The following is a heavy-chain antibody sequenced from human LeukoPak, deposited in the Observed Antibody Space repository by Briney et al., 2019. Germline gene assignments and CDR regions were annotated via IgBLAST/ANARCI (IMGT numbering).Heavy chain of an antibody. CDR1: GFTFSENN. V-gene: IGHV3-30-3*01. CDR3: ARDRSGFYSVDY. Sequence: GMSLRLSCAASGFTFSENNVHWVRQAPGKGLEWVALISNDGNSKDYADSVKGRFTLSGDNSKTTLYLQMNSLRAEDTAVYYCARDRSGFYSVDYWGRGTLVTVSS. D-gene: IGHD5-12*01. J-gene: IGHJ4*02. CDR2: ISNDGNSK.